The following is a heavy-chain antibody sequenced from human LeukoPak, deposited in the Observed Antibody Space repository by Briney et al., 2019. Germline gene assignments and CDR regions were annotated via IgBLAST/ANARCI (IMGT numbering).Heavy chain of an antibody. J-gene: IGHJ4*02. CDR1: GFTFSTYW. D-gene: IGHD3-10*01. CDR2: IKPDGSEK. CDR3: AKDRSGSGSYYPDY. Sequence: GGSLRLSCAASGFTFSTYWMGWVRQAPGKGLEWVAKIKPDGSEKDHVDSVKGRFTISRDNAKNTLYLQMNSLRAEDTAVYYCAKDRSGSGSYYPDYWGQGTLVTVSS. V-gene: IGHV3-7*03.